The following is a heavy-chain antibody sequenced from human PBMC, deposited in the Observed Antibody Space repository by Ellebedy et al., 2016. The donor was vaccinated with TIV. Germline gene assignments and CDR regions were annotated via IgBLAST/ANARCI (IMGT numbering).Heavy chain of an antibody. CDR2: ISTYNGNT. CDR1: GGTFSSYA. V-gene: IGHV1-18*01. J-gene: IGHJ4*02. D-gene: IGHD6-19*01. CDR3: ARARGRRIAVAGT. Sequence: ASVKVSCKASGGTFSSYAISWVRQAPGQGLEWMGWISTYNGNTNYAQKFQGRVTMTTDTPTNTIYMELRNLKSDDTAVYYCARARGRRIAVAGTWGQGTLVTVSS.